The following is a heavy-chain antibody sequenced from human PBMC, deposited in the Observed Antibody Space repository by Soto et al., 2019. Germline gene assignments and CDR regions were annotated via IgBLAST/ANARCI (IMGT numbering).Heavy chain of an antibody. CDR1: GFTFNNYW. CDR3: ARGYGDYNDNNGDLARH. J-gene: IGHJ4*02. D-gene: IGHD2-21*02. V-gene: IGHV3-74*01. CDR2: IKSDGSGT. Sequence: EVQLVESGGGLVQPGGSLRLSCAASGFTFNNYWMHWVRQAPGKGLVWVSRIKSDGSGTYYADSVKGRLTIYRDNPKNTLYLQMNRLRVEDTAVYYCARGYGDYNDNNGDLARHWGQGSLITVSS.